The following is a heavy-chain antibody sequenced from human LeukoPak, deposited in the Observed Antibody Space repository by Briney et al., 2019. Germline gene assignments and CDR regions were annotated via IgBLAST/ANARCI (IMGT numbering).Heavy chain of an antibody. CDR3: AKDLPAAYFDC. CDR1: GFTFSRYW. Sequence: GGSLRLSCAASGFTFSRYWMSWVRQAPGKGLEWVANIKQDGSENYYVDSVKGRFTISRDDAKNSLYLQMNSLRAEDTAVYYCAKDLPAAYFDCWGQGTLVTVSS. CDR2: IKQDGSEN. D-gene: IGHD2-2*01. V-gene: IGHV3-7*01. J-gene: IGHJ4*02.